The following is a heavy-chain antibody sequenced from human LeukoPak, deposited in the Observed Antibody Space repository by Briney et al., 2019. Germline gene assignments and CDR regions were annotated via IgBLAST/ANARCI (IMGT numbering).Heavy chain of an antibody. Sequence: GGSLRLSCAASGFTFSNAWMSWVRQAPGKGLEWVGRIKSKTDGGTTDYAAPVKGRFTISRDDSKNTLYLQMNSLKTADTAVYYCTRRYNYDSSGYYYVRDAFDIWGQGTMVTVSS. D-gene: IGHD3-22*01. CDR1: GFTFSNAW. V-gene: IGHV3-15*01. CDR3: TRRYNYDSSGYYYVRDAFDI. CDR2: IKSKTDGGTT. J-gene: IGHJ3*02.